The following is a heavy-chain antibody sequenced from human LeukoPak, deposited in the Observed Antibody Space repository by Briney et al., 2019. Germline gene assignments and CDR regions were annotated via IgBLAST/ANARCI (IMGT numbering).Heavy chain of an antibody. J-gene: IGHJ4*02. D-gene: IGHD3-10*01. V-gene: IGHV1-69*06. Sequence: SVKVSCKASGCTFSSYAISWVRQAPGQGLEWKGGIIPIFGTANYAQKFQGRVTITADKSTSTAYMELSSLRSEDTAVYYCARGIYGSGSYPPDYWGQGTLVTVSS. CDR1: GCTFSSYA. CDR3: ARGIYGSGSYPPDY. CDR2: IIPIFGTA.